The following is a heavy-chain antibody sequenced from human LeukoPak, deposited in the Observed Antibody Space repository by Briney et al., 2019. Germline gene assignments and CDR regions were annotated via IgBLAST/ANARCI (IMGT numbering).Heavy chain of an antibody. D-gene: IGHD2-2*01. CDR2: IIPILGIA. CDR1: GGTFSSYA. J-gene: IGHJ6*02. Sequence: SVKVSCKASGGTFSSYAISWVRQAPGQGLEWMGRIIPILGIANYAQKFQGRATITADKSTSTAYMELSSLRSEDTAVYYCASSCSSTSCYGEDYYYYGMDVWGQGTTVTVSS. V-gene: IGHV1-69*04. CDR3: ASSCSSTSCYGEDYYYYGMDV.